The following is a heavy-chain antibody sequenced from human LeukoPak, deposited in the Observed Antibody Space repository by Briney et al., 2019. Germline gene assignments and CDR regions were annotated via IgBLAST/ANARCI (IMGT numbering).Heavy chain of an antibody. Sequence: PSETLSLTCTVSGGSISSFYWSWIRRPAGKGLEWIGHIYITGSTNYNPSLKSRVTMSVDTSKNQFSLKLSSVTAADTAVYYCARGRRPNYDILTGYYTYWFDPWGQGTLVTVSS. V-gene: IGHV4-4*07. CDR1: GGSISSFY. CDR3: ARGRRPNYDILTGYYTYWFDP. D-gene: IGHD3-9*01. J-gene: IGHJ5*02. CDR2: IYITGST.